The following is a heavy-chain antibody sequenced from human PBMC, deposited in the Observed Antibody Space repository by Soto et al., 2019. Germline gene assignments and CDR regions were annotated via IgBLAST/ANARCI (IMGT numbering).Heavy chain of an antibody. CDR3: ASGMPTMVRGVKRKYLDY. Sequence: SETLSLTCTVSGGSINSAGHSWGWVRQSPGEGLEWIGYSYHSGSSYYNPSLQSRVTISVDRSKAQFYLTLTSVTAADTAVYYCASGMPTMVRGVKRKYLDYWGQGTLVTVSS. CDR2: SYHSGSS. D-gene: IGHD3-10*01. CDR1: GGSINSAGHS. J-gene: IGHJ4*02. V-gene: IGHV4-30-2*06.